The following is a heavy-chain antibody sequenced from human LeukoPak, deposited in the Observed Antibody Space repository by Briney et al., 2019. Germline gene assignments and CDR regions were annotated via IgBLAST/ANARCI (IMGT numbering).Heavy chain of an antibody. Sequence: ASETLSLACTVSGGSISSSSYYWGWIRQPPGKGLEWIGSIYYSGSTYYNPSLKSRVTISVDTSKNQFSLKLSSVTAADTAVYYCARISVTEGGDYWGQGTLVTVSS. J-gene: IGHJ4*02. CDR3: ARISVTEGGDY. V-gene: IGHV4-39*01. CDR1: GGSISSSSYY. CDR2: IYYSGST. D-gene: IGHD5-18*01.